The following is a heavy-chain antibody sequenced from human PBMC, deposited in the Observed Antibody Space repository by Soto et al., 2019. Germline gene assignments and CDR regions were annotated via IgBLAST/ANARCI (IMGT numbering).Heavy chain of an antibody. D-gene: IGHD6-19*01. J-gene: IGHJ6*01. Sequence: QVQLVESGGGVVQTGRSLRLSCVGSGFPFWHYGMHWVRQAPGKGLEWVAVIWSDGNKESYADSVKGRFAISRDNSKDTLYIEMNSLRVEDTAVYFFSRDRNGGWFHMDVWGQGTTVSVSS. V-gene: IGHV3-33*01. CDR1: GFPFWHYG. CDR2: IWSDGNKE. CDR3: SRDRNGGWFHMDV.